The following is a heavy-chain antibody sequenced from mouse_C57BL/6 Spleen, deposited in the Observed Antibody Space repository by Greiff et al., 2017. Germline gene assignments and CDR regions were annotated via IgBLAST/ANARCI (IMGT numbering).Heavy chain of an antibody. V-gene: IGHV1-5*01. CDR1: GYTFTSYW. J-gene: IGHJ4*01. CDR2: IYPGNSDT. D-gene: IGHD2-1*01. Sequence: VQLQQSGTVLARPGASVKMSCKTSGYTFTSYWMHWVKQRPGQGLEWIGAIYPGNSDTSYNQKFKGKANLTAVTSASTAYMELSSLTNEDSAVYYCTNLYGTTGAMDYWGQGTSVTVSS. CDR3: TNLYGTTGAMDY.